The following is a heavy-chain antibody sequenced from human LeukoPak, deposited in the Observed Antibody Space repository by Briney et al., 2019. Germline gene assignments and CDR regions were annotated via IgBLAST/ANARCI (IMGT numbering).Heavy chain of an antibody. CDR1: GYTFTSYG. CDR2: ISAYNGNT. Sequence: ASVKVSFKASGYTFTSYGISWVRQAPGQGLEWMGWISAYNGNTNYAQKLQGRVTMTTDTSTSTAYMELRSLRSDDTAVYYCARDRPIWFGELLQFDPWGQGTLVTVSS. J-gene: IGHJ5*02. V-gene: IGHV1-18*01. CDR3: ARDRPIWFGELLQFDP. D-gene: IGHD3-10*01.